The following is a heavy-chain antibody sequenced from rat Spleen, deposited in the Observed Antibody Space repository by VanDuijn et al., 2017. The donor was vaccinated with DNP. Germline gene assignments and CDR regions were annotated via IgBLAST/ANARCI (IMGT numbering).Heavy chain of an antibody. V-gene: IGHV5-25*01. J-gene: IGHJ3*01. CDR2: ISTGGGYI. CDR3: SRRGDKGLFAY. Sequence: EVQLMESGGGLVQPGRSLKFSCAASGFTFSDSYMAWVRQAATKGLEWVASISTGGGYIYYRDSVRGRFTVSRDNAENTLYLYMDSLRSEDTATYYCSRRGDKGLFAYWGQGTLVTVSS. CDR1: GFTFSDSY.